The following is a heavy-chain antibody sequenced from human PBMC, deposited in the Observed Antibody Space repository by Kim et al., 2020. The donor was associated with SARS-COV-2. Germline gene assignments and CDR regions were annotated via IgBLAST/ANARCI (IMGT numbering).Heavy chain of an antibody. Sequence: YADSVKGRFTISRDNSKNTLYLQLNSLRAEDTAVYYCAKCGAGYSSSWFHYWGQGTLVTVSS. CDR3: AKCGAGYSSSWFHY. J-gene: IGHJ4*02. D-gene: IGHD6-13*01. V-gene: IGHV3-23*01.